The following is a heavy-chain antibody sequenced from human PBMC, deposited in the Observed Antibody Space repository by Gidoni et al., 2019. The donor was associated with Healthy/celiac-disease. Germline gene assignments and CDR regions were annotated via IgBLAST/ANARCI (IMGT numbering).Heavy chain of an antibody. D-gene: IGHD3-10*01. CDR1: GLHFRCCA. Sequence: EVQLVESGGGLVQPGGSLRLSCPASGLHFRCCAMHWVRQAPGKGLEYVSAISSNGGSTYYANSVKGRFTISRDNSKNTLYLQMGSLRAEDMAVYYCARAYGSGNLISYYGMDVWGQGTTVTVSS. CDR2: ISSNGGST. J-gene: IGHJ6*02. CDR3: ARAYGSGNLISYYGMDV. V-gene: IGHV3-64*01.